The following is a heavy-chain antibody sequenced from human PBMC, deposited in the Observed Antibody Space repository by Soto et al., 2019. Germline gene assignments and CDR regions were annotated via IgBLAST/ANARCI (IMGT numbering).Heavy chain of an antibody. Sequence: PGGSLRLSCAASGFTFSSYGMHWVRQAPGKGLEWVAVIWYDGSNKYYADSVKGRFTISRDNSKNTLYLQMNSLRAEDTAVYYCARDPYDFWSGFYYYYYMDVWGKGTTVTVS. V-gene: IGHV3-33*01. CDR3: ARDPYDFWSGFYYYYYMDV. J-gene: IGHJ6*03. CDR2: IWYDGSNK. CDR1: GFTFSSYG. D-gene: IGHD3-3*01.